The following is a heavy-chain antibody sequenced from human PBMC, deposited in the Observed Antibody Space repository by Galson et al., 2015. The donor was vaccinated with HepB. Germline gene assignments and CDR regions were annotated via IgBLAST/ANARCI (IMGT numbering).Heavy chain of an antibody. J-gene: IGHJ4*02. Sequence: SETLSLTCTVSSGSLGSYYWSWIRQPPGKALEWIGYVYYSGTTNYNPSLKSRVSISVDTSKNQLSLRLTSVTAADTAVYYCARRAWELYFDHWGRGTLVTVSS. CDR2: VYYSGTT. V-gene: IGHV4-59*01. D-gene: IGHD1-26*01. CDR3: ARRAWELYFDH. CDR1: SGSLGSYY.